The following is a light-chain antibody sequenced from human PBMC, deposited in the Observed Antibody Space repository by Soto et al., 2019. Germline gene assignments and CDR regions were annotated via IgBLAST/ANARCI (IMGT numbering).Light chain of an antibody. V-gene: IGKV3-11*01. J-gene: IGKJ1*01. CDR1: QSVSSY. CDR2: DAA. Sequence: EIVLTQSPATLSLSPGERATLSCRASQSVSSYLAWYQQKPGQAPRLLIYDAANRATGIPARIGGSGSGTDFTLTNSSLEPEDFAVYYCQQRSSWPWTFGQGTKVEIK. CDR3: QQRSSWPWT.